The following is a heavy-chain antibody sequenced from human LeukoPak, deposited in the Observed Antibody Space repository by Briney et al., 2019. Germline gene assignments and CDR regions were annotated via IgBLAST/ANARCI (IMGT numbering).Heavy chain of an antibody. CDR1: GYTFTGYY. CDR3: ARDYGDYYGYYYYYYMDV. V-gene: IGHV1-2*02. J-gene: IGHJ6*03. D-gene: IGHD4-17*01. Sequence: ASVKVSCKASGYTFTGYYMHWVRQAPGQGLEWMGWINPNSGGTNYAQKFRGRVTMTRDTSISTAYMELSRLRSDDTAVYYCARDYGDYYGYYYYYYMDVWGKGTTVTVSS. CDR2: INPNSGGT.